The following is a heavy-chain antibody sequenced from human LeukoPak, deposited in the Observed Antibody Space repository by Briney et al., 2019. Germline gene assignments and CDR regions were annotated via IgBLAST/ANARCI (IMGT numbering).Heavy chain of an antibody. J-gene: IGHJ5*02. CDR2: ISAYNGNT. CDR1: GYTFTSYG. CDR3: ARVAPRITVIVVVTPNWFDP. Sequence: ASVKVSCTASGYTFTSYGISWVRQAPGQGLEWMGWISAYNGNTNYAQKLQGRVTMTTDTSTSTAYMELRSLRSDDTAVYYCARVAPRITVIVVVTPNWFDPWGQGTLVTVSP. V-gene: IGHV1-18*01. D-gene: IGHD3-22*01.